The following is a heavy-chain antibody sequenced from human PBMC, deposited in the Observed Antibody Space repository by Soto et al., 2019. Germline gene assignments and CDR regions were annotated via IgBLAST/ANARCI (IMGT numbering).Heavy chain of an antibody. CDR1: GYTFTSYA. J-gene: IGHJ4*02. CDR3: ARDPDLTYYYDSSGLLFDY. CDR2: INAGNGNT. V-gene: IGHV1-3*01. Sequence: ASVKVSCKASGYTFTSYAMHWVRQAPGQRLEWMGWINAGNGNTKYSQKFQGRVTITRDTSASTAYMELSSLRSEDTAVYYCARDPDLTYYYDSSGLLFDYWGQGTLVTVS. D-gene: IGHD3-22*01.